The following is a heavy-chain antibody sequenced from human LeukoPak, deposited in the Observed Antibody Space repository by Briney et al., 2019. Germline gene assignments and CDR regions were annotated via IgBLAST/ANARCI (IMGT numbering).Heavy chain of an antibody. CDR2: INPSGGST. CDR1: GYTFTSYY. CDR3: AREATPYNWFDP. V-gene: IGHV1-46*01. Sequence: ASVKVSCKASGYTFTSYYMHWVRQAPGQGLEWMGIINPSGGSTSYAQKFQGRVTMTRDMSTSTVYMELSSLRSEDTAVYYCAREATPYNWFDPWGQGTLVTVSS. J-gene: IGHJ5*02. D-gene: IGHD5-12*01.